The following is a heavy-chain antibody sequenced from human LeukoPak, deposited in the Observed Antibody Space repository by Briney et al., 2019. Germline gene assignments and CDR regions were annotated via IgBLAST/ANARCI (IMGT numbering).Heavy chain of an antibody. J-gene: IGHJ6*02. CDR1: GYTFTSYD. CDR3: ARGLKRITIFGVVTSKGRYYGMDV. CDR2: MNPNSGNT. D-gene: IGHD3-3*01. Sequence: ASVKVSCKASGYTFTSYDINWVRQATGQGLEWMGWMNPNSGNTGYAQKFQGRVTKNRNTPISTAYMELSSLRSEDTAVYYCARGLKRITIFGVVTSKGRYYGMDVWGQGTTVTVSS. V-gene: IGHV1-8*01.